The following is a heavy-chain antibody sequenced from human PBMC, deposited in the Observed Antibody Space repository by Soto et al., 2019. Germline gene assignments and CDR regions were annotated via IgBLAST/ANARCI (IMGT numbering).Heavy chain of an antibody. Sequence: SETLSLTCAVSGGSISSSNWWSWVRQPPGKGLEWIGEIYHSGSTNYNPSLKSRVTISVDKSKNQFSLKLSSVTAADTAVYYCASPGYSSSWPLDYWGQGTLVTVSS. V-gene: IGHV4-4*02. J-gene: IGHJ4*02. CDR3: ASPGYSSSWPLDY. D-gene: IGHD6-13*01. CDR2: IYHSGST. CDR1: GGSISSSNW.